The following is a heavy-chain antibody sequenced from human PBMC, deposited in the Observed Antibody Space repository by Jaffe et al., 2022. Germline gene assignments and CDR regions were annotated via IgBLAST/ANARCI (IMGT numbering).Heavy chain of an antibody. Sequence: QVQLQESGPGLVKPSETLSLTCAVSGYSISSGYYWGWIRQPPGKGLEWIGSIYHSGSTYYNPSLKSRVTISVDTSKNQFSLKLSSVTAADTAVYYCAISAGLVVTAIGYWGQGTLVTVSS. CDR2: IYHSGST. CDR3: AISAGLVVTAIGY. J-gene: IGHJ4*02. CDR1: GYSISSGYY. V-gene: IGHV4-38-2*01. D-gene: IGHD2-21*02.